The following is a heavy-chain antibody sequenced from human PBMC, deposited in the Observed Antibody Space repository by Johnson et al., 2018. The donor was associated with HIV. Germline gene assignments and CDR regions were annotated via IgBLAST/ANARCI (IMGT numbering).Heavy chain of an antibody. J-gene: IGHJ3*02. CDR2: ISYDGSNK. V-gene: IGHV3-30*19. Sequence: QMQLVESGGGVVQPGGSLRLSCAASGFPFSNYGMHWVRQAPGKGLEWVAVISYDGSNKYYADSVKGRFTISRDNSKNTLYLQMKSLRAEDTAVYYCARDDAFDIWGQGTMVTVS. CDR1: GFPFSNYG. CDR3: ARDDAFDI.